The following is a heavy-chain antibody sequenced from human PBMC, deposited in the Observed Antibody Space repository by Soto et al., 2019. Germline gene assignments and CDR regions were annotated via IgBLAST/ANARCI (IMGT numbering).Heavy chain of an antibody. V-gene: IGHV3-21*01. Sequence: WSLRLSCAASGFTFSSHSMNWVRQAPGKGLEWVSSISSGSTYIYHADLVKGRFTVSRDNAKNSLYLEMNSLRAEDTAVYYCTREPTVGGTYPFDIWGQGTMVTVSS. J-gene: IGHJ3*02. CDR3: TREPTVGGTYPFDI. CDR2: ISSGSTYI. CDR1: GFTFSSHS. D-gene: IGHD4-17*01.